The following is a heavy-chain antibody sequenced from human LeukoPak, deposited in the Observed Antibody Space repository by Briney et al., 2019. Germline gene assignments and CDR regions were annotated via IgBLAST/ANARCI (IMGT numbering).Heavy chain of an antibody. J-gene: IGHJ4*02. Sequence: SETLSLTCTVSGGAISSSNYYWGWIRQPPGKGLEWIGSIYYGGTTYYNPSLKSRVTISVDTSKNQFSLKLSSVTAADTAVYYCARVIRSSSWPYYFDYWGQGTLVTVSS. CDR1: GGAISSSNYY. D-gene: IGHD6-13*01. CDR3: ARVIRSSSWPYYFDY. V-gene: IGHV4-39*07. CDR2: IYYGGTT.